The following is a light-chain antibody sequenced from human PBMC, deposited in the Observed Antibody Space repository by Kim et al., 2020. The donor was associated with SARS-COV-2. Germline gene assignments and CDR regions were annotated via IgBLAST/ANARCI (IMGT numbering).Light chain of an antibody. CDR3: NSRDRSGNHVL. CDR1: TLRSYY. CDR2: AKN. V-gene: IGLV3-19*01. Sequence: SSELTQDPAVSVALGQTVRITCQGDTLRSYYASCHQQNPRRAPLFVSYAKNNRPSGLPTLSSGSHPGHTASLTFSGAQAEDAAAYSCNSRDRSGNHVLFG. J-gene: IGLJ2*01.